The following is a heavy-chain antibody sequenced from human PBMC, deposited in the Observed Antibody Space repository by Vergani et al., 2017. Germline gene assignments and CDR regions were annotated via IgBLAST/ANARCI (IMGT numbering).Heavy chain of an antibody. CDR1: GYTFTSYD. CDR2: MNPNSGNT. CDR3: TRVREPHYCSCGSCYSDYCYYGMNV. J-gene: IGHJ6*02. D-gene: IGHD2-15*01. V-gene: IGHV1-8*03. Sequence: QVQLVQSGAEVKKPGASVKVSCKASGYTFTSYDINWVRQATGQGLEWMGWMNPNSGNTGYAQKFQGRVTITRNTSISTAYMELSSLRSEDTAVYYSTRVREPHYCSCGSCYSDYCYYGMNVWSQGTTVTVSS.